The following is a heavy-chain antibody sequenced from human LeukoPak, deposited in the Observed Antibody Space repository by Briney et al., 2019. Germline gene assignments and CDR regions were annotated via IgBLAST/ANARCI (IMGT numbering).Heavy chain of an antibody. Sequence: ASVKVSCKASGHTFTSYGISWVRQAPGQGLEWMGWINPNSGGTNYAQKFQGRVTMTRDTSISTAYMELSRLRSDDTAVYYCARTSVLRYFDWLPNWFDPWGQGTLVTVSS. V-gene: IGHV1-2*02. CDR3: ARTSVLRYFDWLPNWFDP. CDR1: GHTFTSYG. CDR2: INPNSGGT. J-gene: IGHJ5*02. D-gene: IGHD3-9*01.